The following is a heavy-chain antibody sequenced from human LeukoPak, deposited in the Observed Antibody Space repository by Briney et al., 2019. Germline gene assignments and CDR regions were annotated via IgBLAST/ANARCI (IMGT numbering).Heavy chain of an antibody. CDR3: ARDVRYFDWLSPGDAFDI. V-gene: IGHV1-46*01. J-gene: IGHJ3*02. D-gene: IGHD3-9*01. CDR2: INPSGGST. Sequence: WASVKVSCKASGYTFTSYYMHWVRQAPGQGLEWMGIINPSGGSTSYAQKFQGRVTMTRDTSTSTVYMELSSLRSEDTAVYYCARDVRYFDWLSPGDAFDIWGQGTMVTVSS. CDR1: GYTFTSYY.